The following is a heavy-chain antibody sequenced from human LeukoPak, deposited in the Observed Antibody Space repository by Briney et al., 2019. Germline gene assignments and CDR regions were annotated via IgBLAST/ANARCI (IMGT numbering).Heavy chain of an antibody. J-gene: IGHJ4*02. V-gene: IGHV3-23*01. CDR1: GFIFSNCG. D-gene: IGHD1-7*01. CDR2: ISGSGGST. CDR3: AKDKNYQNYFDY. Sequence: PGGSLRLSCAASGFIFSNCGMSWVRQAPGKGLEWVSLISGSGGSTYYADSVKGRFTIPRDNSKNTLYLQMNSLRAEDTAVYYCAKDKNYQNYFDYLGQGTLVTVSS.